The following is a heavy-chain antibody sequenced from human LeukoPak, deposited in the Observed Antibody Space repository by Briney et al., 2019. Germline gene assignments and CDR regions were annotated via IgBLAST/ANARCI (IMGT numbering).Heavy chain of an antibody. CDR2: IIPILGTA. CDR1: GGTFSSYA. J-gene: IGHJ1*01. CDR3: ARPPYSSSSGYFQH. D-gene: IGHD6-6*01. V-gene: IGHV1-69*11. Sequence: SVKVSCKASGGTFSSYAISWVRQAPGQGLEWMGRIIPILGTANYAQKFQGRVTITTDESTSTAYMELSSLRSEDTAVYYCARPPYSSSSGYFQHWGQGTLVTVSS.